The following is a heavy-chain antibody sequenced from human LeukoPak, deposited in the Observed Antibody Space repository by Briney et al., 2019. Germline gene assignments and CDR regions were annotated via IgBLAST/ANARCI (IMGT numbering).Heavy chain of an antibody. CDR2: IVVGGGNT. V-gene: IGHV1-58*01. CDR3: AEGAYNNYYSYYYMDV. D-gene: IGHD4-11*01. CDR1: GFTVTTFA. Sequence: SVKVSCKASGFTVTTFAVQWVRQARGQRLEWIGWIVVGGGNTNYAQKFQERVTITRDMSTSTAYMELSSLRSEDTAVYYCAEGAYNNYYSYYYMDVWGKGTTVPVSS. J-gene: IGHJ6*03.